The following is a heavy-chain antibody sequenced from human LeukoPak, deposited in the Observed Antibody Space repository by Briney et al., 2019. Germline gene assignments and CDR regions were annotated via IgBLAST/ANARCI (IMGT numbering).Heavy chain of an antibody. D-gene: IGHD6-13*01. V-gene: IGHV3-74*01. CDR2: IKGDGSTT. J-gene: IGHJ4*02. CDR1: GFTFSSHW. CDR3: ARPHTGSYSSSWYYGY. Sequence: GGSLRLSCEASGFTFSSHWMHWVRQAPGKGLVWVSRIKGDGSTTAYADSVKGRFTISRDNAKNSLYLQMNSLRAEDTAVYYCARPHTGSYSSSWYYGYWGQGTLVTVSS.